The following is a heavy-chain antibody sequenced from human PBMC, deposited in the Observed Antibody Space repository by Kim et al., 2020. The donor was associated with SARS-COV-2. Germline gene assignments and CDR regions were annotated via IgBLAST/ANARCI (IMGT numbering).Heavy chain of an antibody. CDR1: GYSISSGYY. CDR3: AENERFAEPPGA. J-gene: IGHJ5*02. D-gene: IGHD3-10*01. V-gene: IGHV4-38-2*02. CDR2: LYHSGTT. Sequence: SETLSLTCTVSGYSISSGYYWGWIRQPPGKGLGWIGGLYHSGTTYYNPSLRSRVTLGMDMSKNQFSLRLGSLSAADTAVYYCAENERFAEPPGAWGQGILVTVSS.